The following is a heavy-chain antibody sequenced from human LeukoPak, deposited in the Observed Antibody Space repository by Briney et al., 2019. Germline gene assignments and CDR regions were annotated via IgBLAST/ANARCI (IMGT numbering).Heavy chain of an antibody. CDR3: ARDGEYYYDSIGPGYFGY. V-gene: IGHV3-30-3*01. CDR2: ISYDGSNK. J-gene: IGHJ4*02. CDR1: GFTFSSYA. D-gene: IGHD3-22*01. Sequence: HPGGSLRLSCAASGFTFSSYAMHWVRQAPGKGLEWVAVISYDGSNKYYADSVKGRFTISRDNSKNTLYLQMNSLRAEDTAVYYCARDGEYYYDSIGPGYFGYWGQGTLVTVSS.